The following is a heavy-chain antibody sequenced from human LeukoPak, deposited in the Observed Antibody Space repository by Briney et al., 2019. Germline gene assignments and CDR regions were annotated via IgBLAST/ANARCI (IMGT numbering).Heavy chain of an antibody. J-gene: IGHJ4*02. Sequence: GGSLRLSCAASGFTFSSYSMNWVRQAPGKGLEWVSSISSSSTYIYYADSLKGRFTISRDNAKNSLYLQMNSLRAEDTAVYYCASSFIPYYYGSGSYYYGQFDYWGQGTLVTVSS. CDR3: ASSFIPYYYGSGSYYYGQFDY. CDR2: ISSSSTYI. D-gene: IGHD3-10*01. CDR1: GFTFSSYS. V-gene: IGHV3-21*04.